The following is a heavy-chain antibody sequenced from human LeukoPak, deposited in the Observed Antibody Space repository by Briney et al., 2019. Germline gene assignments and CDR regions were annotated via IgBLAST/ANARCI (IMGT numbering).Heavy chain of an antibody. CDR1: GGTFSSYA. J-gene: IGHJ3*02. V-gene: IGHV1-69*01. Sequence: SVKVSCKASGGTFSSYAISWVRQPPGQGLEWMGGIIPIFGTANYAQKFQGRVTITADESTSTAYMELSSLRSEDTAVYYCASSPTGYDYVWGSYRYYDAFDIWGQGTMVTVSS. CDR2: IIPIFGTA. CDR3: ASSPTGYDYVWGSYRYYDAFDI. D-gene: IGHD3-16*02.